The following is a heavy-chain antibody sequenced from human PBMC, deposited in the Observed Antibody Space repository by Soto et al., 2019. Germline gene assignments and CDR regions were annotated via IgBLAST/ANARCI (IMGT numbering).Heavy chain of an antibody. V-gene: IGHV1-69*06. J-gene: IGHJ4*02. Sequence: SVKVSCKASGGTFSSFAVTWVRQAPGQGLEWMGGIIPIFGTTNYAQNFQGRVTITADKSTSTAYMALSSLRSEDKAVYCCARSGTTQWLPLDYWGQGTLVTVSS. D-gene: IGHD6-19*01. CDR2: IIPIFGTT. CDR1: GGTFSSFA. CDR3: ARSGTTQWLPLDY.